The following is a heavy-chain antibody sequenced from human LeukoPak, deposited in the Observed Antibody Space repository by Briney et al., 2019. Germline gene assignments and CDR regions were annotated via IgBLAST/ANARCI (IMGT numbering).Heavy chain of an antibody. CDR1: GFTFSSYW. Sequence: GGSLRLSRAASGFTFSSYWMSWVRQAPGKGLEWVANIKQDGSEKYYVDSVKGRFTISRDNAKNSLYLQMNSLRAEDTAVYYCARDYYDSSGEFDYWGQGTLVTVSS. J-gene: IGHJ4*02. D-gene: IGHD3-22*01. CDR3: ARDYYDSSGEFDY. V-gene: IGHV3-7*05. CDR2: IKQDGSEK.